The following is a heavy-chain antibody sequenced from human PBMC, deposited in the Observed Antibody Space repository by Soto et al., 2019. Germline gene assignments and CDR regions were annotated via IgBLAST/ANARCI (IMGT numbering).Heavy chain of an antibody. CDR1: GYSISSGYH. CDR2: IYYSGST. CDR3: AREANYYGWGSRREMDV. V-gene: IGHV4-38-2*02. Sequence: SETLSLTCAVSGYSISSGYHWGWIRQPPGKGLEWTGYIYYSGSTNYNPSLKSRVTISVDTSKNQLSLKLSSVTAADTAVYYCAREANYYGWGSRREMDVWGQGATVTVSS. J-gene: IGHJ6*02. D-gene: IGHD3-10*01.